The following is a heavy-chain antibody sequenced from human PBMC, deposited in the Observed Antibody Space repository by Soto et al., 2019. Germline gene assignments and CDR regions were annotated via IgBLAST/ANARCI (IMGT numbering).Heavy chain of an antibody. V-gene: IGHV3-30*03. J-gene: IGHJ4*02. CDR2: ISRDGGIK. CDR3: TGDVASGY. Sequence: QVQLVESGGGVVQPGRSLRLSCAVSGFTVSTYGMHWVRQAPGKGLEWVAVISRDGGIKYYADSVKGRFTISRDNSRNTLCLEMNSRRGDDMAVYYCTGDVASGYWGQGTLVTVSS. CDR1: GFTVSTYG. D-gene: IGHD2-8*02.